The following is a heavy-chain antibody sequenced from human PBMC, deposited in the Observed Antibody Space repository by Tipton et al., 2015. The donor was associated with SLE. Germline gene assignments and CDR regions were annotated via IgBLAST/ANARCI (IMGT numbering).Heavy chain of an antibody. CDR2: IYTSGST. Sequence: TLSLTCAVYGDSFSGYAWTWIRQPPGKGLEWIGYIYTSGSTNYNPSLKSRVTISVDTSKNQFSLKLSSVTAADTAVYYCARWGAQLGTDNWFDPWGQGTLVTVSS. CDR3: ARWGAQLGTDNWFDP. J-gene: IGHJ5*02. V-gene: IGHV4-4*09. CDR1: GDSFSGYA. D-gene: IGHD1-14*01.